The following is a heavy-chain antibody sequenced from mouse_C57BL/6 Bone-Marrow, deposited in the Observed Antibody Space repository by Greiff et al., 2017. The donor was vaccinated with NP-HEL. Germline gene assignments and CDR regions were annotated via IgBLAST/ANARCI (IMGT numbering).Heavy chain of an antibody. CDR2: IDPSDSYT. J-gene: IGHJ2*01. Sequence: QVQLQQPGAELVMPGASVKLSCKASGYTFTSYWMHWVKQRPGQGLEWIGEIDPSDSYTNYNQKFTGKSTLTVDKSSSTAYMQLSSLTSEDSAVYYCARKNYERGYYFDYWGQGTTLTVSS. D-gene: IGHD1-1*01. V-gene: IGHV1-69*01. CDR1: GYTFTSYW. CDR3: ARKNYERGYYFDY.